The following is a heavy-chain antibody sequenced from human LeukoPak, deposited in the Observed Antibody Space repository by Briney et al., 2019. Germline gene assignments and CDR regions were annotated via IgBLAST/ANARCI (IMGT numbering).Heavy chain of an antibody. V-gene: IGHV3-30*18. CDR1: GFTFSSYG. CDR2: ISYDGSNK. J-gene: IGHJ6*02. CDR3: AKDYSSGSYYGMDV. D-gene: IGHD6-19*01. Sequence: GGSLRLSCAASGFTFSSYGMHWVRQAPGKGLEWVAVISYDGSNKYYADSVKGRFTISRDNSKNTLYLQMNSLRAEDTAVYYCAKDYSSGSYYGMDVWGQGTTVTVSS.